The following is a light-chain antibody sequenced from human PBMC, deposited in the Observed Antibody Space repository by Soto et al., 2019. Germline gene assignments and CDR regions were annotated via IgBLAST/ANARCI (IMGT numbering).Light chain of an antibody. J-gene: IGLJ2*01. V-gene: IGLV2-14*03. Sequence: QSALTQPASVSGSPGQSIIISCTGTSSDAAAYNYVSWYQHHPGKAPKLLIYDVSNRPSGISNRFSGSKSGNTASLTISGLQPEDEADYFCSSYTSSTILFGGGTKVTVL. CDR3: SSYTSSTIL. CDR2: DVS. CDR1: SSDAAAYNY.